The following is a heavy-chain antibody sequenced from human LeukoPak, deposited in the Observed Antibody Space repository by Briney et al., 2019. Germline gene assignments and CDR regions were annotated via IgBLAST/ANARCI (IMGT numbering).Heavy chain of an antibody. CDR1: GFTFDDYV. CDR2: INWTGHST. J-gene: IGHJ4*02. D-gene: IGHD6-19*01. Sequence: GGSLRLSCAASGFTFDDYVMTWVRQAPGKGLEWVSGINWTGHSTGYADSVKGRFTISRDNAKNSLYLQMNSLRAEDTAVYYCARDDTAVAGTELDYWGQGTLVTVSS. CDR3: ARDDTAVAGTELDY. V-gene: IGHV3-20*04.